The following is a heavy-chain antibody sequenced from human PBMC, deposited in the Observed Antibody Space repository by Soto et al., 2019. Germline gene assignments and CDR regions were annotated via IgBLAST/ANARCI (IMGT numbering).Heavy chain of an antibody. V-gene: IGHV1-18*01. CDR1: GYTFSNYG. Sequence: QVQLVQSGPEVKKPGVSVKVSCKGSGYTFSNYGVTWVRQAPGQGLERLGWVSAYNRNTDYAQKFEDRATMTIDTSTNTAYLELRGLTPDDTAVYYCARERRWEPLLYWGQGTL. J-gene: IGHJ4*02. CDR3: ARERRWEPLLY. D-gene: IGHD1-26*01. CDR2: VSAYNRNT.